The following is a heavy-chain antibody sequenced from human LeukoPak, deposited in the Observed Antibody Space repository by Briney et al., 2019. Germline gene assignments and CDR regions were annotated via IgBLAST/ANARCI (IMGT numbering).Heavy chain of an antibody. Sequence: GESLRLSCAASGFTFSSYLMSWVRLAPGKGLEWVANIKQDGSEIYYVDSVKGRFTISRDNAKNSLYLQMNTMRAEDTAVYYCARVPITYYYGSGSYFCGMDFWGKGTTVTVSS. CDR1: GFTFSSYL. CDR3: ARVPITYYYGSGSYFCGMDF. J-gene: IGHJ6*04. D-gene: IGHD3-10*01. CDR2: IKQDGSEI. V-gene: IGHV3-7*03.